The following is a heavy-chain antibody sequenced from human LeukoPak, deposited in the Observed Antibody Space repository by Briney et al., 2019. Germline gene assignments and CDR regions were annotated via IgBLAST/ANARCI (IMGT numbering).Heavy chain of an antibody. Sequence: SETLSLTCVVYGGSFSGYYWSYIRQPPGKGLEWIGEINHSGSTNYNPSLKSRVSISVDTSKNQFSLKLSSVTAADTAVYYCATVEMASIYSYTFDYWGQGTLVTVSS. CDR3: ATVEMASIYSYTFDY. CDR2: INHSGST. D-gene: IGHD5-24*01. J-gene: IGHJ4*02. V-gene: IGHV4-34*01. CDR1: GGSFSGYY.